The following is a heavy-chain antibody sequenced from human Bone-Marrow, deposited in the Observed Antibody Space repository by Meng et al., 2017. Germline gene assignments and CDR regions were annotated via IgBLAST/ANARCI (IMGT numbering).Heavy chain of an antibody. CDR2: INSNRDGGTT. CDR1: GFRVTDAW. D-gene: IGHD6-13*01. J-gene: IGHJ4*02. CDR3: ATGAAAADH. V-gene: IGHV3-15*01. Sequence: EVHLVGSGGGLVKPGGSLRLSCVAPGFRVTDAWMSWVRQAPGKGLEWVGRINSNRDGGTTDYAAPVKGRFTISRDDSKNTLYLQMNSLITEDTGVYFCATGAAAADHWGQGTLVTVSS.